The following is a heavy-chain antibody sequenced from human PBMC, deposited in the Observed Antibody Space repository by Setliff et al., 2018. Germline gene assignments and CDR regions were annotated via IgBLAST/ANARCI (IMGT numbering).Heavy chain of an antibody. J-gene: IGHJ4*02. CDR2: IYHSGST. CDR3: ARHSSRPY. CDR1: GYSISSGYY. Sequence: PSETLSLTCAVSGYSISSGYYWGWIRQPPGKGLEWIGSIYHSGSTYYNPSLKGRVTISVDTSKNQFSLKLSSVTAADTAVYYCARHSSRPYWGQGTLVTVS. V-gene: IGHV4-38-2*01.